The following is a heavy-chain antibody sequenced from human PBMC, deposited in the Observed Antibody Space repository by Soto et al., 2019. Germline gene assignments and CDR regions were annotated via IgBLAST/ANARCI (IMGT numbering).Heavy chain of an antibody. CDR1: GYTFSTYS. Sequence: ASVKVSCKASGYTFSTYSMHWVHQAPGQRLEWMGWINAGNGNTKYSQSFQGRVTITRDTSARTAYMELSSLSSEDTAVYYCARYDCGGGSCYSPWFDPWGQGTLVTVSS. CDR3: ARYDCGGGSCYSPWFDP. V-gene: IGHV1-3*01. CDR2: INAGNGNT. D-gene: IGHD2-15*01. J-gene: IGHJ5*02.